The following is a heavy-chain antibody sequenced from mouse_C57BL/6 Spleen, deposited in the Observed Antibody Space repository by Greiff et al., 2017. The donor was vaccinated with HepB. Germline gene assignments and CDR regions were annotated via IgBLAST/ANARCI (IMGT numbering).Heavy chain of an antibody. CDR1: GFTFSDYY. J-gene: IGHJ3*01. Sequence: EVMLVESEGGLVQPGRSMKLSCTASGFTFSDYYMAWVRQVPEKGLEWVANINYDGSSTYYLDSLKSRFIISRDNAKNILYLQMSSLKSEDTATYYCARDDYDGWFAYWGQGTLVTVSA. D-gene: IGHD2-4*01. V-gene: IGHV5-16*01. CDR2: INYDGSST. CDR3: ARDDYDGWFAY.